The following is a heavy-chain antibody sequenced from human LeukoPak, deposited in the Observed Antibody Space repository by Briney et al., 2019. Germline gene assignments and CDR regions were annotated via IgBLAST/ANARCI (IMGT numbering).Heavy chain of an antibody. J-gene: IGHJ4*02. V-gene: IGHV4-34*01. CDR3: ARDRVVGATPHFDY. CDR1: GGSFSGYY. D-gene: IGHD1-26*01. Sequence: SETLSLTCAVYGGSFSGYYWSWIRQPPGKGLEWIGEINHSGSTNYNPSLKSRVTISVDTSKNQFSLKLSSVTAADTAVYCCARDRVVGATPHFDYWGQGTLVTVSS. CDR2: INHSGST.